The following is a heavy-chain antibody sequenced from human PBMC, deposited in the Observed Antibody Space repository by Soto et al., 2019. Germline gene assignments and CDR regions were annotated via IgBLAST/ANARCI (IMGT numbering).Heavy chain of an antibody. V-gene: IGHV3-23*01. Sequence: VNLLESGGGLVQPGESLRLSCAASGFPFSTYSMSWVRQAPGKGLEWVAHITASEGTTYYADSVKGRFTISRDTSRNTLYLQMNSLRAEDTALYYCAKCMQAYWNYDAHHIWGQGTMVTVSS. J-gene: IGHJ3*02. CDR2: ITASEGTT. D-gene: IGHD1-7*01. CDR1: GFPFSTYS. CDR3: AKCMQAYWNYDAHHI.